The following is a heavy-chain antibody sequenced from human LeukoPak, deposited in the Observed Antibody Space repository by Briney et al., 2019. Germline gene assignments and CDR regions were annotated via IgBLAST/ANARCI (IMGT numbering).Heavy chain of an antibody. Sequence: SETLSRTCAVYGGSFSTYYWSWIRQPPGKGLEWIGEVNHGGSTNYNPSLKSRATISVDTSTNQFSLKLSSVTAADTAVYYCARAPPYCSSTSCYPNRWFDPWGQGTLVTVSS. CDR3: ARAPPYCSSTSCYPNRWFDP. D-gene: IGHD2-2*01. CDR1: GGSFSTYY. J-gene: IGHJ5*02. CDR2: VNHGGST. V-gene: IGHV4-34*01.